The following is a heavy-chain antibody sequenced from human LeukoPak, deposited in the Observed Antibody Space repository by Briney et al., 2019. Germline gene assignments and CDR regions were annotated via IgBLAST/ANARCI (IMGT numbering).Heavy chain of an antibody. CDR3: AKDGSTTVTTRYFDL. CDR2: IRYDGSNK. D-gene: IGHD4-17*01. Sequence: GGSLRLSCAASGFTFSSYGMHWVRQAPGKGLEWAAFIRYDGSNKYYADSVKGRFTISRDNSKNTLYLQMNSLRAEDTAVYYCAKDGSTTVTTRYFDLWGRGTLVTVSS. J-gene: IGHJ2*01. V-gene: IGHV3-30*02. CDR1: GFTFSSYG.